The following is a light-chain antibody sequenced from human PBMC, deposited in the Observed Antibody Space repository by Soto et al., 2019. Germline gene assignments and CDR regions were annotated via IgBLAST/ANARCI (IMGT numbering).Light chain of an antibody. V-gene: IGLV2-8*01. CDR2: EVT. CDR3: SSHAGSNNLL. J-gene: IGLJ2*01. Sequence: QSALTQPPSASGSSGQSVTIFCTGTSSDVGGYDFVSWYQQHPGKAPKLMIYEVTKRPSGVPDRFSGPKSGHTASLTVSGLQAEDEADYYCSSHAGSNNLLFGGGTKVTVL. CDR1: SSDVGGYDF.